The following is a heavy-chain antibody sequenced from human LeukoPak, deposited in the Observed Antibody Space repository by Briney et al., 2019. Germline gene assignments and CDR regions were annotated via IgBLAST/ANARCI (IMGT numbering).Heavy chain of an antibody. V-gene: IGHV3-20*04. D-gene: IGHD4-17*01. CDR1: GFTFDNYG. Sequence: GGSLRLSCAASGFTFDNYGMTRVRQVPGKGLEWVSGINWNGGSTGYADSVKGRFTISRDNAKNSPYLQMNSLRAEDTALYYCARSNRVYGDYLLRAFDIWGQGTMVTVSS. J-gene: IGHJ3*02. CDR2: INWNGGST. CDR3: ARSNRVYGDYLLRAFDI.